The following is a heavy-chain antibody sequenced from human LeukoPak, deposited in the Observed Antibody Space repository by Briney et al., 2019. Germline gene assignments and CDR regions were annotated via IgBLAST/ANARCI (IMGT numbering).Heavy chain of an antibody. CDR3: ASSIVLVPAAMDYYYMDV. D-gene: IGHD2-2*01. CDR1: GGSISSGDYY. V-gene: IGHV4-30-4*08. Sequence: SETLSLTCTVSGGSISSGDYYWSWIRQPPGKGLEWIGYIYYSGSTYYNPSLKSRVTISVDTSKNQFSLKLSSVTAADTDVYYCASSIVLVPAAMDYYYMDVWGKGTTVTVSS. CDR2: IYYSGST. J-gene: IGHJ6*03.